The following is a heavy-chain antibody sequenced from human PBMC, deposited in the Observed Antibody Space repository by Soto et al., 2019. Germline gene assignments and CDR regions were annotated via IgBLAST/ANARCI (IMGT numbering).Heavy chain of an antibody. D-gene: IGHD2-15*01. CDR2: ISGSGGST. CDR3: ASGGSATLYYYYYGMDV. Sequence: GGSLRLSCAASGFTFSSYAMSWVRQAPGKGLEWVSAISGSGGSTYYADSVKGRFTISRDNSKNTLYLQMNSLRAEDTAVYYCASGGSATLYYYYYGMDVWGQGTTVAVSS. J-gene: IGHJ6*02. CDR1: GFTFSSYA. V-gene: IGHV3-23*01.